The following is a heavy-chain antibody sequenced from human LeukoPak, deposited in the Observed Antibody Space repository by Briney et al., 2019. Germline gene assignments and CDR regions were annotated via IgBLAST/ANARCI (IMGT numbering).Heavy chain of an antibody. CDR2: IYYSGST. CDR3: ARSAMVIGLDY. V-gene: IGHV4-39*01. J-gene: IGHJ4*02. CDR1: GGSISSSSYY. D-gene: IGHD5-18*01. Sequence: SETLSLTCTVSGGSISSSSYYWGWIRQPPGKGLEWIGSIYYSGSTYYNPSLKSRVTISVDTSKNQFSLKLSSVTAADTAVYYCARSAMVIGLDYWGQGTLVTVSS.